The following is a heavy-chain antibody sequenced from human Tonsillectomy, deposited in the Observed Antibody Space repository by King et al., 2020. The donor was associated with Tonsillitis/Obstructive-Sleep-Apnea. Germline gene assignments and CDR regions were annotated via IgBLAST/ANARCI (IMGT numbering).Heavy chain of an antibody. J-gene: IGHJ4*02. V-gene: IGHV3-33*01. Sequence: HVQLVESGGGVVQPGRSLRLSCAASGFTFSSYGMHWVRQAPGKGLEWVGDIWYDGSNEYFLESGKGRFTISRDNSKNTLYLQMNSLRAEDTAVYYCAREWSGGSWYFDYWGQGILVTVSS. CDR1: GFTFSSYG. CDR2: IWYDGSNE. CDR3: AREWSGGSWYFDY. D-gene: IGHD1-26*01.